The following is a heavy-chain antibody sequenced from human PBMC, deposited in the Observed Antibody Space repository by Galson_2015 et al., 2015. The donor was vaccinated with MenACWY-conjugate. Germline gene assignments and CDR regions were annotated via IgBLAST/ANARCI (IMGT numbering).Heavy chain of an antibody. D-gene: IGHD3-22*01. CDR2: IRSKGYGGTT. CDR1: GLTFGDDA. Sequence: SLRLSCAGSGLTFGDDALSWFRQAPGKGLEWVGFIRSKGYGGTTEYVASVKGRFTISRDDSKSIAYLQMNSLKTEDTAVYYCTRVPSPMYYYDSSGYYYYDYWGQGTLVTVSS. V-gene: IGHV3-49*03. CDR3: TRVPSPMYYYDSSGYYYYDY. J-gene: IGHJ4*02.